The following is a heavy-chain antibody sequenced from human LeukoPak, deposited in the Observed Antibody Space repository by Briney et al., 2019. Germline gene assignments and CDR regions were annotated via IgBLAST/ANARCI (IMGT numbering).Heavy chain of an antibody. D-gene: IGHD4-17*01. CDR2: IYTSGST. V-gene: IGHV4-61*02. Sequence: SQTLSLTCTVSGASISSGDYYWNWIRQPAGKGLEWIGRIYTSGSTNYNPSLKSRVTISVDTSKNQFSLKLRSVTAADTAVYYCAGDSRWWDYDPNSYYFDYWGQGTLVTVSS. CDR1: GASISSGDYY. CDR3: AGDSRWWDYDPNSYYFDY. J-gene: IGHJ4*02.